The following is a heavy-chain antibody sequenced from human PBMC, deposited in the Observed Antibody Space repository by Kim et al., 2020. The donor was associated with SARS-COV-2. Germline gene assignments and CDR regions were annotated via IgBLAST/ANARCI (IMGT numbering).Heavy chain of an antibody. D-gene: IGHD3-10*01. J-gene: IGHJ4*02. Sequence: ASVKVSCKASGYTFTSYDITWVRQATGQGLEWMGWMNPNSGNTGYAPKFQGRVTMTRSTSISTAYMELSSLGSEDTAVYYCARLVRERGVSGNYYIFDYWGQGTLVTVSS. CDR2: MNPNSGNT. CDR1: GYTFTSYD. V-gene: IGHV1-8*01. CDR3: ARLVRERGVSGNYYIFDY.